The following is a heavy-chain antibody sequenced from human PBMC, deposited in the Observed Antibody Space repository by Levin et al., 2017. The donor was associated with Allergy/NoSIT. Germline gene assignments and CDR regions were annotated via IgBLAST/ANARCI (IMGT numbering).Heavy chain of an antibody. Sequence: GGSLRLSCAASGFTFSSYWMSWVRQAPGKGLEWVANIKQDGSEKYYVDSVKGRFTISRDNAKNSLYLQMNSLRAEDTAVYYCARVNPYYYDSSGYYTFDYWGQGTLVTVSS. CDR1: GFTFSSYW. CDR2: IKQDGSEK. CDR3: ARVNPYYYDSSGYYTFDY. D-gene: IGHD3-22*01. V-gene: IGHV3-7*01. J-gene: IGHJ4*02.